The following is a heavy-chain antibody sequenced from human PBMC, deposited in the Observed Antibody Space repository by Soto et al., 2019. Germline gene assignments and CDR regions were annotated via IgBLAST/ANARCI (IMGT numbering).Heavy chain of an antibody. D-gene: IGHD6-19*01. CDR2: IIPIFGTA. CDR3: AGDRWFIAVSEYDAFDI. J-gene: IGHJ3*02. CDR1: GGTFSSYA. Sequence: QVQLVQSGAEVKKPGSSVKVSCKASGGTFSSYAISWVRQAPGQGLEWMGGIIPIFGTANYAQKFQGRVTITADEPTSTAYMELRSLRSEDTAVYYCAGDRWFIAVSEYDAFDIWGQGTMVTVSS. V-gene: IGHV1-69*01.